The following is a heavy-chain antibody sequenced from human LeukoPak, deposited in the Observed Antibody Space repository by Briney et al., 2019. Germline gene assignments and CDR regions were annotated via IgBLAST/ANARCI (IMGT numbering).Heavy chain of an antibody. CDR1: GGSISSSSYY. CDR3: ARPGHSYYYMDV. D-gene: IGHD1-1*01. Sequence: SETPSLTCTVSGGSISSSSYYWGWIRQPPGKGLEWIGTIYYSGTTYYNPSLKSRVTISADTSKNHFSLKLSSVTAADTAMYYCARPGHSYYYMDVWGKGTTVTVSS. J-gene: IGHJ6*03. CDR2: IYYSGTT. V-gene: IGHV4-39*02.